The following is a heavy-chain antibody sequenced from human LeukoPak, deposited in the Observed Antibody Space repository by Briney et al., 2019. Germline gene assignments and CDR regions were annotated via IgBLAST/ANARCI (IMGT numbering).Heavy chain of an antibody. V-gene: IGHV3-21*01. D-gene: IGHD3-10*01. CDR1: GFTFSSYS. CDR2: ISSSSSYI. J-gene: IGHJ4*02. Sequence: GGSLRLSCAASGFTFSSYSMNWVRQAPGKGLEWVPSISSSSSYIYYADSVKGRFTISRDNAKNSLYLQMNSLRAEDTAVYYCASLSTLWFGEQIDYWGQGTLVTVSS. CDR3: ASLSTLWFGEQIDY.